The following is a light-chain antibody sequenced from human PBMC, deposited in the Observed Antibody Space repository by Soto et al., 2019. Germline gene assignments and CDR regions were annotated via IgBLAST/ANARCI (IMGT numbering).Light chain of an antibody. J-gene: IGKJ2*01. V-gene: IGKV1-12*01. CDR2: ATS. CDR3: QQSNSFPYT. Sequence: DIQMTQSPSSVSASVGDKITITCRASQPVNTWLAWYQQKPGKAPNLLVHATSTLHRGAPSRFSGSGSGTDFSLTIRNLEPEDLATYYCQQSNSFPYTFGQGTKVDIK. CDR1: QPVNTW.